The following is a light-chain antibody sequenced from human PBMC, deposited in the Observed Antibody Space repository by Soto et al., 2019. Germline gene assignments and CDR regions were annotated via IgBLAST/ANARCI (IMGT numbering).Light chain of an antibody. V-gene: IGKV3-20*01. CDR1: QSVSSSY. CDR2: GAS. Sequence: EIVLTQSPGTLSLSPGERATLSCRASQSVSSSYLAWYQQKPGQAPRLLIYGASSRATGIPDRFSGSGSGTDFTLIISRLEPEDFAVYYCQQFGSSPPIFTFVPGTKVDIK. CDR3: QQFGSSPPIFT. J-gene: IGKJ3*01.